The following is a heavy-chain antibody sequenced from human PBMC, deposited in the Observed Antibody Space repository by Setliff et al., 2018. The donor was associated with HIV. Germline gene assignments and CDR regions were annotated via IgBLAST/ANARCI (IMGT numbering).Heavy chain of an antibody. V-gene: IGHV3-23*01. Sequence: PGGSLRLSCAASGFTFSTYWMQWVRQSPGEGLLWVSSLSGSGGSTYYADSVKGRFTISRDNSKNTLYLRMNSLRAEDTAVYYCAQAQTSVSGSYYQYLQHWGQGTLVTVSS. CDR3: AQAQTSVSGSYYQYLQH. J-gene: IGHJ1*01. CDR1: GFTFSTYW. CDR2: LSGSGGST. D-gene: IGHD3-10*01.